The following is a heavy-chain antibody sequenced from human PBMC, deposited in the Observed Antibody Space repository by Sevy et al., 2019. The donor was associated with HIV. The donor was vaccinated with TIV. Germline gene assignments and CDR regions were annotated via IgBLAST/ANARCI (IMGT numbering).Heavy chain of an antibody. Sequence: GGPLRLSCAASGFTFSSYGMHWVRQAPGKGLEWVAVIWYDGSNKYYADSVKGRFTISRDNSKNTLYLQMNSLRAEATAVYYCARATYDFWSGYSHYYGMDVWGQGTTVTVSS. J-gene: IGHJ6*02. CDR1: GFTFSSYG. CDR3: ARATYDFWSGYSHYYGMDV. CDR2: IWYDGSNK. V-gene: IGHV3-33*01. D-gene: IGHD3-3*01.